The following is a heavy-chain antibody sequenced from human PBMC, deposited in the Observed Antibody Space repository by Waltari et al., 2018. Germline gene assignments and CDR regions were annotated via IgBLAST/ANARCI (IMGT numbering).Heavy chain of an antibody. J-gene: IGHJ4*02. Sequence: QVQLVQSGAEVKTPGSSVKVSCKASGFTFSSYWMSWVRQVPGKGLEWVAVISYDGSNKYYADSVKGRFTISRDNSKNTLYLQMNSLRAEDTAVYYCAKDSSPYYFDYWGQGTLVTVSS. CDR3: AKDSSPYYFDY. CDR1: GFTFSSYW. V-gene: IGHV3-30-3*02. D-gene: IGHD2-2*01. CDR2: ISYDGSNK.